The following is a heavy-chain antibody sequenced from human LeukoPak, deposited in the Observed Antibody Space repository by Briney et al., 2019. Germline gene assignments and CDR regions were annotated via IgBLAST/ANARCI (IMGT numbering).Heavy chain of an antibody. J-gene: IGHJ3*02. CDR1: GVTLKCKY. D-gene: IGHD3-22*01. V-gene: IGHV3-53*01. Sequence: GFLRPSFSASGVTLKCKYMSLVPPAPGEGLEGVSVIYYGGSTYYVDSVKGRFTISRDNSKNTLSLQMNSLRAADTAVYYCAKADYYDSSGYSIGSAFDIWGQGTMVAVSS. CDR2: IYYGGST. CDR3: AKADYYDSSGYSIGSAFDI.